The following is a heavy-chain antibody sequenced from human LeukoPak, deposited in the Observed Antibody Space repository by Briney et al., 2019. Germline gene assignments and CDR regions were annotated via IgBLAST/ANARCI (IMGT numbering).Heavy chain of an antibody. V-gene: IGHV3-23*01. J-gene: IGHJ4*02. Sequence: PGGSLRLSCAASGFTFSTHALSWVRQAPGKGLEWVSTISGRGVTTYYADSVKGRFTISRDNSKNALYLQVNSLRAEDTAVYYCAKDLTPFGVGATTIDYWGQGILVTVSA. CDR3: AKDLTPFGVGATTIDY. CDR2: ISGRGVTT. CDR1: GFTFSTHA. D-gene: IGHD1-26*01.